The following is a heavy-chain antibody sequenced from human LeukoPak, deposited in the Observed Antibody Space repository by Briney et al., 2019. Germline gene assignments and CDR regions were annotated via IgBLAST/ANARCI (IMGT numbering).Heavy chain of an antibody. CDR1: GYTFTGYY. D-gene: IGHD6-19*01. Sequence: ASVKVSCKASGYTFTGYYMHWVRQAPGQALEWMGWINPNSGGTNYAQKFQGRVTMTRDTSISTAYMELSRLRSDDTAVYYCARDSAYSSGWYYNWFDPWGQGTLVTVSS. J-gene: IGHJ5*02. V-gene: IGHV1-2*02. CDR3: ARDSAYSSGWYYNWFDP. CDR2: INPNSGGT.